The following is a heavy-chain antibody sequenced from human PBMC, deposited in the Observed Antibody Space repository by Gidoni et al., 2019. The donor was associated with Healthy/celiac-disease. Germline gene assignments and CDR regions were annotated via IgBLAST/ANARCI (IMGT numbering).Heavy chain of an antibody. CDR2: ISSSSSYI. Sequence: EVQLVESGGGLVKPGGSLRLSCAASGFTFSSYSMTWVRQAPGKGLEWVSSISSSSSYIYYADSVKGRFTISRDNAKNSLYLQMNSLRAEDTAVYYCARVHPPAVDYWGQGTLVTVSS. J-gene: IGHJ4*02. V-gene: IGHV3-21*01. CDR3: ARVHPPAVDY. CDR1: GFTFSSYS.